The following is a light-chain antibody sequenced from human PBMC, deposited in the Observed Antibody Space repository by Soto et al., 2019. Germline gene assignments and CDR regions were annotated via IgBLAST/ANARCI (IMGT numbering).Light chain of an antibody. CDR3: QQFNNYPRT. V-gene: IGKV1-9*01. Sequence: DIQVTQSPSFLSASVGDRVTITCRASQGISNYLAWYQQKPGRAPKLLIYTASTMHSGVPSRFSGSGSGTEFTLTISSLQPEDFATYYCQQFNNYPRTFGQGTKLEIK. J-gene: IGKJ2*01. CDR2: TAS. CDR1: QGISNY.